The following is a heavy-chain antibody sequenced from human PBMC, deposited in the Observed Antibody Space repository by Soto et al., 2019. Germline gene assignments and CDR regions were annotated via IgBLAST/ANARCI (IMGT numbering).Heavy chain of an antibody. J-gene: IGHJ6*03. CDR3: ARLVGITGTTRYYYYYMDV. CDR2: ISSSSSYI. CDR1: GFTFSSYS. Sequence: GGSLRLSCAASGFTFSSYSMNWVRQAPGKGLEWVSSISSSSSYIYYADSVKGRFTISRDNAKNSLYLQMNSLRAEDTAVYYCARLVGITGTTRYYYYYMDVWGKGTTVTVSS. D-gene: IGHD1-7*01. V-gene: IGHV3-21*01.